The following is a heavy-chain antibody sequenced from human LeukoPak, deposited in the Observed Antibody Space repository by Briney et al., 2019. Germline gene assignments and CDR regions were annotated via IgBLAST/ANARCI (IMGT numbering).Heavy chain of an antibody. V-gene: IGHV3-23*01. CDR2: VSNRGGST. J-gene: IGHJ4*02. Sequence: GGSLRLSCAASDFSFSNYAMSWVRQAPGKGLEWVSAVSNRGGSTYYADSVKGRFTISRDNSKNTLYLQMNSLRAEDTAVYYCAKDRDPYDYGSGSYYNGVFDYWGQGTLVTVSS. CDR3: AKDRDPYDYGSGSYYNGVFDY. D-gene: IGHD3-10*01. CDR1: DFSFSNYA.